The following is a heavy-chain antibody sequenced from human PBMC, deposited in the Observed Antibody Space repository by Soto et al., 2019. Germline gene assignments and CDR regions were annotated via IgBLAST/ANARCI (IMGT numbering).Heavy chain of an antibody. J-gene: IGHJ4*02. D-gene: IGHD1-1*01. CDR1: GVSISSNTYY. CDR3: ATGRGGVERQGRAWFDY. CDR2: IYYSGST. V-gene: IGHV4-39*01. Sequence: QLQLQESGPGLVKPSETLSLTCTVSGVSISSNTYYWGWIRQPPGKGLEWIGSIYYSGSTYYNPSLKSRVTISADTSKNQFSLKRSSVAAADTAVYYCATGRGGVERQGRAWFDYWGQGALVTVSS.